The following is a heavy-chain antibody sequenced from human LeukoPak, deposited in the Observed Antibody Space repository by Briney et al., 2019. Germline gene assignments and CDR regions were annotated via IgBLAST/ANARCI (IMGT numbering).Heavy chain of an antibody. V-gene: IGHV1-18*01. CDR1: GYTFTSYG. CDR2: ISAYNGNT. J-gene: IGHJ4*02. Sequence: GASVKVSCKASGYTFTSYGIIWVRQAPGQGLEWMGWISAYNGNTNYAQKLQGRVTMTTDTSTSTAYMELRSLRSDDTAVYYCARGTYYYDSSGYRIFDYWGQGTLVTVSS. CDR3: ARGTYYYDSSGYRIFDY. D-gene: IGHD3-22*01.